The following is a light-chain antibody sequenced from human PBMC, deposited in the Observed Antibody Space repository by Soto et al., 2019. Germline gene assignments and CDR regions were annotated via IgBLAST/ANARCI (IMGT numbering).Light chain of an antibody. CDR1: QSIVNW. J-gene: IGKJ1*01. Sequence: DIQMTQSPSTLSASVGDRVTITCRASQSIVNWLAWYQQKPGKAPKLLIYKASSLESGVPSRFSGSGSGTEFTLTFSSLQPDDFATYYCQQYSGTFGQGTKVESK. CDR3: QQYSGT. V-gene: IGKV1-5*03. CDR2: KAS.